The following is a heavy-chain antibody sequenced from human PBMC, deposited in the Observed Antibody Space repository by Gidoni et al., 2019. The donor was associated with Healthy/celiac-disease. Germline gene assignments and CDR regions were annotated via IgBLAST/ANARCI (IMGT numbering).Heavy chain of an antibody. CDR1: GFPFSSYS. J-gene: IGHJ6*02. CDR3: ARGDYCSSTSCQEYYYYGMDV. CDR2: ISSSSSYI. V-gene: IGHV3-21*01. D-gene: IGHD2-2*01. Sequence: EVQLVESGGGLVKPGGSLRLSCAASGFPFSSYSMTWVRQAPGKGLEWVSSISSSSSYIYYADSVKGRFTISRDNAKNSLYLQMNSLRAEDTAVYYCARGDYCSSTSCQEYYYYGMDVWGQGTTVTVSS.